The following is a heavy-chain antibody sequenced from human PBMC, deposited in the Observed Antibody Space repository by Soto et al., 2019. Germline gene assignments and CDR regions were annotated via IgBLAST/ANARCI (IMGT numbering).Heavy chain of an antibody. Sequence: GCYCSWIRQHPGKGLEWIGYIYYSGSTYYNPSLKSRVTISVDTSKNQFSLKLSSVTAADTAVYYCARGLLGFDYWGQGTLVTVSS. CDR1: GCY. V-gene: IGHV4-31*02. CDR3: ARGLLGFDY. J-gene: IGHJ4*02. CDR2: IYYSGST. D-gene: IGHD3-16*01.